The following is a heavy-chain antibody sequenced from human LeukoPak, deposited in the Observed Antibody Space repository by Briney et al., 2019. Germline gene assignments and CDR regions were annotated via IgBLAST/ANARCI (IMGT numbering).Heavy chain of an antibody. J-gene: IGHJ3*02. CDR2: ISSSSSYI. Sequence: GGSLRLSCAASGFTFSSYSMNWVRQAPGKGLEWVSSISSSSSYIYYADSVKGRFNISRDNAKNSLYLQMNSLRAEDTAVYYCARDLGYCSSTSCHQSPDAFDIWGQGTMVTVSS. V-gene: IGHV3-21*01. D-gene: IGHD2-2*01. CDR1: GFTFSSYS. CDR3: ARDLGYCSSTSCHQSPDAFDI.